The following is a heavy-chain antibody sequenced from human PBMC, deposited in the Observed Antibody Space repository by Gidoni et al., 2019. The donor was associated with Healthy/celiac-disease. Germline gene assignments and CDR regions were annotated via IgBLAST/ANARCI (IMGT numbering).Heavy chain of an antibody. J-gene: IGHJ6*02. CDR2: LNTNTGHP. Sequence: QVQLVQSGSELKKPGASVKVSCKAAGYTVTSYAMNWVREAPGQGLEWMGWLNTNTGHPTYAQGFPGRFVFSLDTSVSTAYLQISSLKAEDSAVYYCASRGLYCSSTSCRDYYYYYYGMDVWGQGTTVTVSS. D-gene: IGHD2-2*01. V-gene: IGHV7-4-1*02. CDR3: ASRGLYCSSTSCRDYYYYYYGMDV. CDR1: GYTVTSYA.